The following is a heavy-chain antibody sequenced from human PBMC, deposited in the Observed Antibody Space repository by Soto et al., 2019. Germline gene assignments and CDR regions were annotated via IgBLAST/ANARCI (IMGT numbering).Heavy chain of an antibody. CDR1: GGSISSSNW. Sequence: PSETLSLTCAVSGGSISSSNWWSWVRQPPGKGLEWIGEIYHSGSTNYNPSLKSRVTISVDKSKNQFSLKLSSVTAADTAVYYCARVSVTMVRGVIIPLDYYYYGMDVWGQGTTVTVSS. D-gene: IGHD3-10*01. CDR3: ARVSVTMVRGVIIPLDYYYYGMDV. V-gene: IGHV4-4*02. CDR2: IYHSGST. J-gene: IGHJ6*02.